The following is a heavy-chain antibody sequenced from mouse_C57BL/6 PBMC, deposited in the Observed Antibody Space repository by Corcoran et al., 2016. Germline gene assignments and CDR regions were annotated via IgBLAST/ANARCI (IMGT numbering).Heavy chain of an antibody. Sequence: QIQLVQSGPELKKPGETVKISCKASGYTFTTYGMSWVKQAPGKGLKWMGWINTYSGVPTYADDFKGRFAFSLETSASTAYLQINNLKNEDTATYFCARDYYGSSHWYFDGWGTGTTVTVSS. D-gene: IGHD1-1*01. CDR1: GYTFTTYG. CDR3: ARDYYGSSHWYFDG. V-gene: IGHV9-3*01. CDR2: INTYSGVP. J-gene: IGHJ1*03.